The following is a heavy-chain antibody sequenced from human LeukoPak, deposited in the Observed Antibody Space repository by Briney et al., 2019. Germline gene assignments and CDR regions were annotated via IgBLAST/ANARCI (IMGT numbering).Heavy chain of an antibody. CDR1: GYTFTGYY. V-gene: IGHV1-2*06. CDR2: INPNSGGT. Sequence: ASVKVSCKASGYTFTGYYMHWVRQAPGQGLEWMGRINPNSGGTNYAQKSQGRVTMTRDTSISTAYMELSRLRSDDTAVYYCARSLSPHPNNYYDSSGYEGDYWGQGTLVTVSS. D-gene: IGHD3-22*01. CDR3: ARSLSPHPNNYYDSSGYEGDY. J-gene: IGHJ4*02.